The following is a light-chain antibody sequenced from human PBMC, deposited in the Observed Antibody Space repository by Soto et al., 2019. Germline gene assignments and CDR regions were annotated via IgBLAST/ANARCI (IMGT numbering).Light chain of an antibody. V-gene: IGKV1-33*01. Sequence: DIQMTQSPSSLSASVGDRVTITCQASQDISNYLNWYQQKTGKAPKLLIYDASNLETGVPSRFIGSGSGTDFTFTISSLQPEDIATYYCQQYDNLPLSLSFGGGTKVEIK. CDR2: DAS. CDR1: QDISNY. J-gene: IGKJ4*01. CDR3: QQYDNLPLSLS.